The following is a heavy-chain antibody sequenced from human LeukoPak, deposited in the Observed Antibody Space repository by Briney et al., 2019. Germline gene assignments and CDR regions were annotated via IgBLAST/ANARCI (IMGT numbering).Heavy chain of an antibody. V-gene: IGHV3-21*01. J-gene: IGHJ4*02. CDR3: ARVRGALRSTYYYDRREVFDY. CDR1: GFTFSSYS. CDR2: IRSSSSYI. Sequence: GGSLRLSCAASGFTFSSYSMNWVRQAPGKGLEWVSSIRSSSSYIYYADSVKGRFTISRDNAKNSLYLQMNSLRAEATAVYYCARVRGALRSTYYYDRREVFDYWGQGTLVTVSS. D-gene: IGHD3-22*01.